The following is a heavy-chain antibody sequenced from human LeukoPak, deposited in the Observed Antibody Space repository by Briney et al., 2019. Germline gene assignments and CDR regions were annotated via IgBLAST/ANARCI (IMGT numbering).Heavy chain of an antibody. D-gene: IGHD1-26*01. CDR3: ARASGSRTIDY. CDR1: GFTFSSYS. V-gene: IGHV3-21*01. Sequence: GGSLRLSCAASGFTFSSYSMNRVRQAPGKGLEWVSSISSSSSYIYYADSVKGRFTISRDNAKNSLYLQMNSLRAEDTAVYYCARASGSRTIDYWGQGTLVTVSS. CDR2: ISSSSSYI. J-gene: IGHJ4*02.